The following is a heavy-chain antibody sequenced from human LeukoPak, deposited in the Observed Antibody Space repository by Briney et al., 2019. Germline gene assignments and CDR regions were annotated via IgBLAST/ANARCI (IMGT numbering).Heavy chain of an antibody. CDR1: GFTFSSYG. Sequence: QAGGSLRLSCAASGFTFSSYGMYWVRQAPGKGLEWVAFIWYDGNNEYYADSVKGRFTISRDNSKNTLYLQMNSLRAEDTAIYYCAKDSVPAPGPYYFEYWGQGTLVTVSS. CDR2: IWYDGNNE. D-gene: IGHD6-13*01. V-gene: IGHV3-30*02. CDR3: AKDSVPAPGPYYFEY. J-gene: IGHJ4*02.